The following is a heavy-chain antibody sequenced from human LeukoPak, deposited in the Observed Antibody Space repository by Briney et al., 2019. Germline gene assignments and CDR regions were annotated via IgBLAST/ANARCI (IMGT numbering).Heavy chain of an antibody. CDR2: ISGYNGNT. V-gene: IGHV1-18*01. D-gene: IGHD4/OR15-4a*01. CDR1: GYTFSSYG. J-gene: IGHJ4*02. CDR3: ARDVDSTMVLFDY. Sequence: ASVKVSCKPSGYTFSSYGISWVRQAPGQRLEWMGWISGYNGNTKYAQKVQDRVTMTTDTSTSTAYMELRSLRSDDTAVYYCARDVDSTMVLFDYWGQGTLVTVSS.